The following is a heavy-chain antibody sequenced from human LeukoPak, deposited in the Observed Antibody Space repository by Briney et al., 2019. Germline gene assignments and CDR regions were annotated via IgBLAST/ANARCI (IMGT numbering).Heavy chain of an antibody. D-gene: IGHD5-18*01. CDR1: GFTFDDYA. CDR3: AKDKGYSYGLDY. J-gene: IGHJ4*02. CDR2: ISWNSGSI. Sequence: SGGSLRLSCAASGFTFDDYAMHWVRQAPGKGLEWGSGISWNSGSIGYADSVKGRFTISRDNAKNSLYLQMNSLRAEDTALYYCAKDKGYSYGLDYWGQGTLVTVSS. V-gene: IGHV3-9*01.